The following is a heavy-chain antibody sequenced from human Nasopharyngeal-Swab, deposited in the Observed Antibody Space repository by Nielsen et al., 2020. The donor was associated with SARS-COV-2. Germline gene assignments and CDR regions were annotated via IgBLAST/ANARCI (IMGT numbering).Heavy chain of an antibody. V-gene: IGHV3-23*01. CDR3: AKKYGTRGWYVGLDY. D-gene: IGHD6-19*01. Sequence: GESLKISCAASGFGFSAFAMSWVRQAPGKGLEWVSAAGGNDGSTFYADSVRGCFTISRDNSKNTLYLQMNSLRAEDTALYYCAKKYGTRGWYVGLDYWGQGTQVTVSS. CDR1: GFGFSAFA. J-gene: IGHJ4*02. CDR2: AGGNDGST.